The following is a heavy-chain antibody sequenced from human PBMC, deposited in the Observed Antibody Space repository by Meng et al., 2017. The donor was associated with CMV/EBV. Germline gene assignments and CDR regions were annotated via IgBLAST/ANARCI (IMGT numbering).Heavy chain of an antibody. V-gene: IGHV1-2*02. CDR1: GYTFTGYY. D-gene: IGHD3-3*01. CDR2: INPNSGGT. Sequence: ASVTVSCLASGYTFTGYYMHWVRQATGQGLECMGWINPNSGGTNYAQKFQGRVTMTRDTSISTAYMELSRLRSDDTAVYYCARDRNYDFWCGYYTGFDYWGQGTLVTVSS. CDR3: ARDRNYDFWCGYYTGFDY. J-gene: IGHJ4*02.